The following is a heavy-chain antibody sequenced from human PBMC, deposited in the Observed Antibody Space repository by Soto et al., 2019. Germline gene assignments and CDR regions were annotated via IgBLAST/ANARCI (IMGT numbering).Heavy chain of an antibody. D-gene: IGHD3-9*01. Sequence: QVQLQESGPGLVKPSQTLSLTCTVSGGSISSGGYYWSWIRQHPGKGLEWIGYIYYSGSTYYNPSLKSRVTISVDTSKNQFSLKLSSVTAADTAVYYCARSGRYFVTVFWHPAYFDYWGQGTLVTVSS. CDR2: IYYSGST. CDR1: GGSISSGGYY. V-gene: IGHV4-31*03. J-gene: IGHJ4*02. CDR3: ARSGRYFVTVFWHPAYFDY.